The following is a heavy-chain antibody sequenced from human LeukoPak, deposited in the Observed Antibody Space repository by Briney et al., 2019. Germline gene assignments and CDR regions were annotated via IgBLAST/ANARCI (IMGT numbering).Heavy chain of an antibody. CDR2: ISYDGSNK. D-gene: IGHD3-3*01. Sequence: GGSLRLSCAASGFTFSSYAMTWVRQAPGKGLEWVAVISYDGSNKYYADSVKGRFTISRDNSKNTLYLQMNSLRAKDTAVYYCAKDTLTSHDFWSGYYISYYYYGMDVWGQGTTVTVSS. CDR1: GFTFSSYA. V-gene: IGHV3-30*18. J-gene: IGHJ6*02. CDR3: AKDTLTSHDFWSGYYISYYYYGMDV.